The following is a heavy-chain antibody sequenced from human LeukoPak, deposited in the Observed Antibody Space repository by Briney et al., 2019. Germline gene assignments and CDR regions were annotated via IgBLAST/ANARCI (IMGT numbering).Heavy chain of an antibody. CDR2: IKEDGSEK. CDR3: ARGPAGIVGTIAVYYYYMDV. D-gene: IGHD1-26*01. V-gene: IGHV3-7*01. Sequence: GGSLRLSCAASGFTFSRNSMNWVRQAPGKGLEWVANIKEDGSEKYFVDSVKGRFTISRDNAKNSLYLQMNSLRAEDTAVYYCARGPAGIVGTIAVYYYYMDVWGKGTTVTISS. CDR1: GFTFSRNS. J-gene: IGHJ6*03.